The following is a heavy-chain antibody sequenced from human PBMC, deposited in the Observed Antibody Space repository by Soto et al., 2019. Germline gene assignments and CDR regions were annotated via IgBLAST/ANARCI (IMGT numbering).Heavy chain of an antibody. D-gene: IGHD6-19*01. CDR2: ISAYNGNT. J-gene: IGHJ5*02. V-gene: IGHV1-18*01. CDR3: ARGAQWLGA. Sequence: VSVTLSCQAAGYTITSYGISLVRQAPGQGLEWMGWISAYNGNTNYAQKLQGRVTMTTDTSTSTAYMELRSLRSDDTAVYYCARGAQWLGAWGQGTLVTVSS. CDR1: GYTITSYG.